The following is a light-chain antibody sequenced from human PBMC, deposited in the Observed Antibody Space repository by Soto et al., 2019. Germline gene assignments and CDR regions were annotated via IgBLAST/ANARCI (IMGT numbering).Light chain of an antibody. J-gene: IGKJ2*01. Sequence: DIQMTQSPSSVSASVGDRVTITCRASQVISTWLAWYQQKPGKAPKVLIFGASSLQSGVPSRFSGSGSGSDFTLTISSLQPEDFATYYCQQTNSFPYTFGQGTKLEIK. V-gene: IGKV1-12*01. CDR3: QQTNSFPYT. CDR1: QVISTW. CDR2: GAS.